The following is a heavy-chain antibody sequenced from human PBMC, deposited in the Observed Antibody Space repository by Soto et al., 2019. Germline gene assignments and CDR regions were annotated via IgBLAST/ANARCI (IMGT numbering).Heavy chain of an antibody. Sequence: SETPSLTCAVYGGSFSGYYWTWIRQPPGTGLEWIGEINHSGSTNYNPSLKSRVTISVDTSKNQFSLKLTSVTAADTAVYYCARDKITGPFDYWGQGTLVTVSS. J-gene: IGHJ4*02. CDR3: ARDKITGPFDY. CDR2: INHSGST. CDR1: GGSFSGYY. V-gene: IGHV4-34*01. D-gene: IGHD2-8*02.